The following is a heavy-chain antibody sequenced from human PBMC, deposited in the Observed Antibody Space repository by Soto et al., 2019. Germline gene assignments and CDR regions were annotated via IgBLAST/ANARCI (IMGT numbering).Heavy chain of an antibody. CDR3: ARERCSSTSCYKGPFYYYGLDV. J-gene: IGHJ6*02. CDR1: GYMFTTYG. Sequence: QVQLVQSGAEVKKPGASVKVSCKASGYMFTTYGISWVRQAPGQGLEWMGWISAYNGNTKYAQKLQGRVTMTTDTSTSTAYMELRSLRSDDTDVYYCARERCSSTSCYKGPFYYYGLDVWGQGTTVTVSS. D-gene: IGHD2-2*02. CDR2: ISAYNGNT. V-gene: IGHV1-18*01.